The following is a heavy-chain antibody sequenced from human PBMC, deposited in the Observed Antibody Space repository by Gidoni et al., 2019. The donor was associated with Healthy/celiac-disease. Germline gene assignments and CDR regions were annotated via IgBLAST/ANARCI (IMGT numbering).Heavy chain of an antibody. D-gene: IGHD3-9*01. CDR1: GGSISSSSYY. Sequence: QLQLQESGPGLVKPSETLSLTCTVSGGSISSSSYYWGWIRQPPGKGLEWIGSIYYSGSTYYNPSLKSRVTISVDTSKNQFSLKLSSVTAADTAVYYCARHKFQQFDILTGLNWFDPWGQGTLVTVSS. CDR3: ARHKFQQFDILTGLNWFDP. CDR2: IYYSGST. V-gene: IGHV4-39*01. J-gene: IGHJ5*02.